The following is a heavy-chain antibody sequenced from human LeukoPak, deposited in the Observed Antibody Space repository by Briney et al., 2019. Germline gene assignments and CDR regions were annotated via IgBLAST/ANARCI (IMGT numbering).Heavy chain of an antibody. Sequence: GGSLRLSCAASGLTVSTNYMSWVRQVPGKGLEWISLSYSSGSTYYAHSVKGRFTISRDHSKNTLYLQMSSLTAEDTAVYYCARTSLSGDGYKVGYFDSWGQGTLVTVSS. CDR1: GLTVSTNY. V-gene: IGHV3-53*01. CDR2: SYSSGST. CDR3: ARTSLSGDGYKVGYFDS. D-gene: IGHD5-24*01. J-gene: IGHJ4*02.